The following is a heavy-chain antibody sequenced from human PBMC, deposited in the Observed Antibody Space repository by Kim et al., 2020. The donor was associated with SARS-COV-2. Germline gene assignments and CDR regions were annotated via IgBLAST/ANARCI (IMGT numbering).Heavy chain of an antibody. CDR3: ARRVTKYFDGMDV. CDR1: GFTLSSYS. V-gene: IGHV3-30-3*01. CDR2: ISNDGSNK. J-gene: IGHJ6*02. D-gene: IGHD2-21*02. Sequence: GGSLRLSCAASGFTLSSYSIHWVRQAPGKGLEWVAVISNDGSNKYYGDSVKGRFTISRDNSKKMLYLQMNSLRPEDTAVYYCARRVTKYFDGMDVWGQGT.